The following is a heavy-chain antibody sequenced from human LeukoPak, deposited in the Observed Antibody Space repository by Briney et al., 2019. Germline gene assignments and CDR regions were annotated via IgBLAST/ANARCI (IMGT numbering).Heavy chain of an antibody. CDR2: ISYDGSNK. V-gene: IGHV3-30*18. Sequence: GGSLRLSCAASGFTFSSYGMHWVRQAPGKGLEWVAVISYDGSNKYYADSVKGRFTISRDNSKNTLYLQMNSLRAEDTAVYYCAKGRLNYDFWSGYGDFDYWRQRTLVTVSS. D-gene: IGHD3-3*01. J-gene: IGHJ4*02. CDR3: AKGRLNYDFWSGYGDFDY. CDR1: GFTFSSYG.